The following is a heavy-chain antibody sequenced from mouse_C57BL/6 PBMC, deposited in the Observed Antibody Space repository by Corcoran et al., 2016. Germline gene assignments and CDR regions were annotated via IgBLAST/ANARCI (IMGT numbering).Heavy chain of an antibody. J-gene: IGHJ3*01. Sequence: EVQLQQSGPELGKPGASVKRSCKASGYTFTDYYMNWVKQSHGKSLEWIGDINPNNGGTSYNQKFKGKATLTVDKSSSTAYMELRSLTSEDSAVYYCARYYYDYDEMAYWGQGTLVTVSA. CDR1: GYTFTDYY. CDR2: INPNNGGT. V-gene: IGHV1-26*01. D-gene: IGHD2-4*01. CDR3: ARYYYDYDEMAY.